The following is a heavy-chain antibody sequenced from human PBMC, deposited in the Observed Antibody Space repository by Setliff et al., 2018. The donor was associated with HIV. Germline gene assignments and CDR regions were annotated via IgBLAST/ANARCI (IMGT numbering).Heavy chain of an antibody. D-gene: IGHD4-17*01. CDR2: INPNSGGT. CDR1: GYTFTGYY. J-gene: IGHJ4*02. CDR3: ARDTVKATLSDY. Sequence: ASVKVSCKASGYTFTGYYMHWVRQAPGQGLEWMGWINPNSGGTNYAQKFQGRVTMTRDTSIITAYMELSSLTSADTAVYYCARDTVKATLSDYWGQGTLVTVSS. V-gene: IGHV1-2*02.